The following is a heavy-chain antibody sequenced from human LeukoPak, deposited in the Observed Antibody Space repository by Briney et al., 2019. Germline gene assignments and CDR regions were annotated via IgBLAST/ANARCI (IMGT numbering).Heavy chain of an antibody. V-gene: IGHV1-18*01. D-gene: IGHD6-13*01. J-gene: IGHJ6*02. Sequence: ASVKVSCKAFGYTFTSYGISWVRQAPGQGLEWMGWISAYNGNTNYAQKLQGRVTMTTDTSTSTAYMELRSLRSDDTAVYYCARDGIAAATYYYYGMDVWGQGTTVTVSS. CDR2: ISAYNGNT. CDR3: ARDGIAAATYYYYGMDV. CDR1: GYTFTSYG.